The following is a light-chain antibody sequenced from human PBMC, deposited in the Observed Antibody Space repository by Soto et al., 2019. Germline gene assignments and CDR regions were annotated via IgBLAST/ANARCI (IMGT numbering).Light chain of an antibody. CDR3: QQYYSFPWT. CDR1: QSVSSSY. CDR2: GAS. V-gene: IGKV3-15*01. Sequence: EIVMTQSPATLSVSPGERATLSCSASQSVSSSYLAWYQQKPGQAPRLLIYGASTRATGIPARFSGSGSGTEFTLTISCLQSEDFATYYCQQYYSFPWTFGQGTKVDIK. J-gene: IGKJ1*01.